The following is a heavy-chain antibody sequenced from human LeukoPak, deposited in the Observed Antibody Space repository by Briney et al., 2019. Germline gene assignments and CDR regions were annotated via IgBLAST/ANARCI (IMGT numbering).Heavy chain of an antibody. CDR3: AKDKVAGLFYFDY. CDR2: IWYDGSNK. D-gene: IGHD2-15*01. Sequence: GRSLRLSCAASRFTFSSYGMHWVRQAPGKGLEWVAVIWYDGSNKYYADSVKGRFTISRDNSKNTLYLQMNSLRAEDTAVYYCAKDKVAGLFYFDYWGQGTLVTVSS. V-gene: IGHV3-33*06. J-gene: IGHJ4*02. CDR1: RFTFSSYG.